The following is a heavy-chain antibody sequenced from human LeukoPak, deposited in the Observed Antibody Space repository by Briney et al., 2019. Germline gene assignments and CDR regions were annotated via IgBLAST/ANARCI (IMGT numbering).Heavy chain of an antibody. CDR3: ATVRCSSTSCYYLDY. Sequence: ASVKVSCKVSVYTLTELSMHWVRQAPGKGLEWMGGFDPEDGETIYAQKFQGRVTMTEDASTDTAYMELSSLRSEDTAVYYCATVRCSSTSCYYLDYWGQGTLVTVSS. CDR2: FDPEDGET. D-gene: IGHD2-2*01. CDR1: VYTLTELS. V-gene: IGHV1-24*01. J-gene: IGHJ4*02.